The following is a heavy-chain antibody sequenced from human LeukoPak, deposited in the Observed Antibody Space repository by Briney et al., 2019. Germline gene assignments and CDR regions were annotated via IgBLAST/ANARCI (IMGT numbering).Heavy chain of an antibody. CDR3: ARDLSSPIDHWFDP. J-gene: IGHJ5*02. Sequence: SETLSLTCTVSGGSISSGSYYWSWIRQPAGKGLEWIGRIYTSGSTNYNPSLKSRVTISVDTSKNQFSLKLSSVTAADTAVYYCARDLSSPIDHWFDPWGQGTLVTVSS. V-gene: IGHV4-61*02. CDR2: IYTSGST. CDR1: GGSISSGSYY.